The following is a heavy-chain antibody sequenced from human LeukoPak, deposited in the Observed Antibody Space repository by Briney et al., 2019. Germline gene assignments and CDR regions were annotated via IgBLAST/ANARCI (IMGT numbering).Heavy chain of an antibody. V-gene: IGHV3-23*01. CDR3: AKGNSGYNSGYYYHFFDY. CDR1: GFTFNTYA. CDR2: IGGGGGT. J-gene: IGHJ4*02. Sequence: PGGSLRLSCAASGFTFNTYAMSWVRQAPGKGLEWVSSIGGGGGTYYADSLKGRFTISRDNSKNTLYLQVNSLRAEDTAVYYCAKGNSGYNSGYYYHFFDYWGQGTLVTVSS. D-gene: IGHD5-12*01.